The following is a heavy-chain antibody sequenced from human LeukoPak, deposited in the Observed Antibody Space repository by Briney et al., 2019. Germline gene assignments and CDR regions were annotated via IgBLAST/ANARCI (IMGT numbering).Heavy chain of an antibody. J-gene: IGHJ4*02. CDR1: GYSISDRYY. CDR3: VRLFGGRPDY. V-gene: IGHV4-38-2*01. D-gene: IGHD3-10*01. CDR2: AYHGGRT. Sequence: SETLSLTCGVSGYSISDRYYWGWIRQPPGKGLEWIGSAYHGGRTDYNASLKSRVTISLDTSNNQFSLKVTSVTAADTAVYYCVRLFGGRPDYWGQGSLVTVSS.